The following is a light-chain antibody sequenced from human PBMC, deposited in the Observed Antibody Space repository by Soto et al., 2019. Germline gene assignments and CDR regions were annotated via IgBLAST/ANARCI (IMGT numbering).Light chain of an antibody. CDR2: AAS. V-gene: IGKV1-9*01. J-gene: IGKJ5*01. CDR3: QQLNSYPIT. Sequence: IQLTQSPSALSASVGARVTITFRASQGISSYLAWYQQKPGKAPKLLIYAASTLQGGVPSRFSGSGSGTDFTLTINSLQPEDLATYYCQQLNSYPITFGQGTRLEI. CDR1: QGISSY.